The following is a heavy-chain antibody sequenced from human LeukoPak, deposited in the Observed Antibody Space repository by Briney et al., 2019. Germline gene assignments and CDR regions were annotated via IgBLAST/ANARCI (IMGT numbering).Heavy chain of an antibody. CDR2: ISGSGGST. CDR1: RITFNSYA. V-gene: IGHV3-23*01. J-gene: IGHJ4*02. Sequence: GGSLRLSCAASRITFNSYAMSWVRQAPGKGLEWVSPISGSGGSTYYADSVKGRFTIPRDNSRNTLYLQMNSLRAEDTAVYYCAKVGTVYYFDYWGQGTLVTVSS. D-gene: IGHD4-17*01. CDR3: AKVGTVYYFDY.